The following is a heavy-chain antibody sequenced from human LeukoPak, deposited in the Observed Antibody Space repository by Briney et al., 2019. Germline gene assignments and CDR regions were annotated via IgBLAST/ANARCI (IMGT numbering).Heavy chain of an antibody. D-gene: IGHD1-26*01. Sequence: GGSLRLSCAASGFTFSSYGMHWVRQAPGKGLEWVAVISYDGSNKYYADSVKGRFTISRDNSKNTLYLQMNSLRAEDTAVYYCAKAVGAEWELLVDPWGQGTLVTVSS. CDR2: ISYDGSNK. J-gene: IGHJ5*02. CDR1: GFTFSSYG. CDR3: AKAVGAEWELLVDP. V-gene: IGHV3-30*18.